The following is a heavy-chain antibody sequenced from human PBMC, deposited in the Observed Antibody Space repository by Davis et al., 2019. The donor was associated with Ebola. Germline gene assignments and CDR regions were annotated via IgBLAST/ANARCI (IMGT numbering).Heavy chain of an antibody. CDR3: TRSSLFSPCDY. CDR2: INPGDGST. J-gene: IGHJ4*02. CDR1: GYTFTNDY. Sequence: ASVKVSCKASGYTFTNDYVNWVRQAPGQGLEWMGIINPGDGSTTFPQKFQGRVTVTSDTSTTTVYMELTSVTSEDTAMYYCTRSSLFSPCDYWGQGTLVTVSS. V-gene: IGHV1-46*01.